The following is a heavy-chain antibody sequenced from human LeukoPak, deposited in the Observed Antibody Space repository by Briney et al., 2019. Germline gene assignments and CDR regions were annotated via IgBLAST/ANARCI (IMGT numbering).Heavy chain of an antibody. CDR3: ARGPNSNWSGLDF. Sequence: SPGGSLRLSCAASGFTFSSYSMNWVRQAPGKGLEWVSSISSSSSYIYYADSVKGRFTISRDNAKNSLYLQMNSLRAEDTAVYYCARGPNSNWSGLDFWGQGTLLTVSS. V-gene: IGHV3-21*01. D-gene: IGHD6-6*01. CDR1: GFTFSSYS. CDR2: ISSSSSYI. J-gene: IGHJ4*02.